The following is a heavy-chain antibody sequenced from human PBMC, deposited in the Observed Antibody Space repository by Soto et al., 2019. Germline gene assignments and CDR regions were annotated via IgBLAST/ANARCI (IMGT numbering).Heavy chain of an antibody. D-gene: IGHD2-8*01. CDR3: TRGVYPRDDVFDV. V-gene: IGHV3-30-3*01. J-gene: IGHJ3*01. Sequence: VGALRLSCAASGFTFSSYPMHWVRQAPGKGLEWVAVISYDGSNKYYADSVKGRFTISRDNSKNILFLQMNSLREEDRALYFCTRGVYPRDDVFDVWGLGTMVTVSS. CDR2: ISYDGSNK. CDR1: GFTFSSYP.